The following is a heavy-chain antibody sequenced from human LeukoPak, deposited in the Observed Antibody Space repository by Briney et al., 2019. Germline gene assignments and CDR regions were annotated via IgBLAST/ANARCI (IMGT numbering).Heavy chain of an antibody. V-gene: IGHV1-18*01. CDR1: GYTFTSYG. J-gene: IGHJ3*02. D-gene: IGHD2/OR15-2a*01. CDR2: ISAYNGNT. Sequence: ASVKVSCKASGYTFTSYGISWVRQAPGQGLEWMGWISAYNGNTNYAQKFQGRVSVTTDTSTSTAYMDLRSLRSDDTAVYYCARAGMGSTSAFDIWGQGTMVTVSS. CDR3: ARAGMGSTSAFDI.